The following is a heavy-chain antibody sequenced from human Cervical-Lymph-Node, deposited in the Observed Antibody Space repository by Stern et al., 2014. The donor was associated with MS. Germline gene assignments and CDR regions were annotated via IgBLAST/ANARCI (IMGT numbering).Heavy chain of an antibody. CDR2: ISSTSTYI. V-gene: IGHV3-21*01. CDR3: TRARRGFDY. CDR1: GFTFRTYT. J-gene: IGHJ4*02. Sequence: DQLVQSGGGLVKPGGSLRLSCAVSGFTFRTYTMNWVRQSPRQGLEWVSSISSTSTYIYNADSVKGRFTISRDNAKNSLYLQMNSLRTEDTAVYYCTRARRGFDYWGQGTLVTVSS.